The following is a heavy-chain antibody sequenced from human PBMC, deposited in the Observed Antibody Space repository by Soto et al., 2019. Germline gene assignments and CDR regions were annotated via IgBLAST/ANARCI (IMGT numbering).Heavy chain of an antibody. Sequence: HVQLQESGPGVVKPSATLSLSCSVSGASITDYYWTWVRQPPGQGLAWVGHVHFRETANYNPSLKTRVAMSVDESKSLFSLILKSVNAADTAMYYCARSVDVGGDNSHFGYWGQGTPVTVS. D-gene: IGHD3-16*01. J-gene: IGHJ4*01. CDR2: VHFRETA. CDR1: GASITDYY. CDR3: ARSVDVGGDNSHFGY. V-gene: IGHV4-59*01.